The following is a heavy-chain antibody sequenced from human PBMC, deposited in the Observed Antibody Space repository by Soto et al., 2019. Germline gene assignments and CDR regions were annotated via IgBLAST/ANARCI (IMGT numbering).Heavy chain of an antibody. CDR2: INPNSGGT. CDR3: ARDPNIVAVSTATGGMDV. V-gene: IGHV1-2*02. Sequence: ASVKVSCKASGYTFTDYYMHWVRQAPGQGLEWMGWINPNSGGTNYAQKFQGRVTMTRVTSISTAYMELSGLRSDDTALYYCARDPNIVAVSTATGGMDVWGQGTTVTVSS. D-gene: IGHD2-2*01. CDR1: GYTFTDYY. J-gene: IGHJ6*02.